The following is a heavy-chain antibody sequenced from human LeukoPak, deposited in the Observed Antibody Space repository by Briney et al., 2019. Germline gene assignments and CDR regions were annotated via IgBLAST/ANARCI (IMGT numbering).Heavy chain of an antibody. CDR3: AKKNAKYSSGWYLVFDP. V-gene: IGHV3-9*01. D-gene: IGHD6-19*01. CDR2: ISWNSGSI. J-gene: IGHJ5*02. CDR1: GFTFDDYA. Sequence: PGGSLRLSCAASGFTFDDYAMHWVRQAPGKGLEWVSGISWNSGSIGYADSVKGRFTISRDNAKNSLYLQMNSLRAEDTALYYCAKKNAKYSSGWYLVFDPWGQGTLVTVSS.